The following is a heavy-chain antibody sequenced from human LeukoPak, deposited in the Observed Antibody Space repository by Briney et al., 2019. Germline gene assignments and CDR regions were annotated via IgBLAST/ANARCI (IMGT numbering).Heavy chain of an antibody. D-gene: IGHD6-19*01. CDR2: ISAYNGNT. J-gene: IGHJ4*02. CDR1: GYTFTSYG. Sequence: ASVKVSCKASGYTFTSYGISWVRQAPGQGLEWMGWISAYNGNTNYALKLQGRVTMTTDTSTSTAYMELSSLRPEDTAVYYCAIPYNSGWSTVLDYWGQGTLVTVSS. V-gene: IGHV1-18*01. CDR3: AIPYNSGWSTVLDY.